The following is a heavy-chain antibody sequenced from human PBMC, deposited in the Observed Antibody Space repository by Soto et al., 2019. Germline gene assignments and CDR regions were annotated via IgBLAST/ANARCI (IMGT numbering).Heavy chain of an antibody. CDR1: GFAFTHVW. D-gene: IGHD2-2*01. CDR3: AADRYCSSNTCPGAFDI. V-gene: IGHV3-15*01. CDR2: MKRKIDGETT. J-gene: IGHJ3*02. Sequence: EVQLLESGGDLAEPGGSLRLSCAASGFAFTHVWMTWVRQAPGRGLEWVGRMKRKIDGETTNYAAPVKGRFTISRDKSKNTLDLQMNSLKTDDSAVYYCAADRYCSSNTCPGAFDIWGQGTTV.